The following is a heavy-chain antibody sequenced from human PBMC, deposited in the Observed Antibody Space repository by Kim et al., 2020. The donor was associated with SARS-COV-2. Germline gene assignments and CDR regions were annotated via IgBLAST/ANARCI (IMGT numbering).Heavy chain of an antibody. D-gene: IGHD1-26*01. V-gene: IGHV1-58*01. CDR2: IVVGSGNT. CDR3: AAASGSGSYLFDY. Sequence: SVKVSCKASGFTFTSSAVQWVRQARGQRLEWIGWIVVGSGNTNYAQKFQERVTITRDMSTSTAYMELSSLRSEDTAVYYCAAASGSGSYLFDYWGQGTLVTVSS. J-gene: IGHJ4*02. CDR1: GFTFTSSA.